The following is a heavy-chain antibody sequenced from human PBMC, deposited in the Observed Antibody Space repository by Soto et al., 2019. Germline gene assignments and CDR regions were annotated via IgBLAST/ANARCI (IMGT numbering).Heavy chain of an antibody. J-gene: IGHJ4*02. V-gene: IGHV3-30*18. Sequence: QVQLVESGGGVVQPGRSLRLSCAASGFTFSSYGMHWVRQAPGKGLEWVAVISYDGSNKYYADSVKGRFTISRDNSKNTLYLQMNSLRAKDTAVYYCAKPRDSSGWVNLDYWGQGTLVTVSS. CDR1: GFTFSSYG. CDR2: ISYDGSNK. CDR3: AKPRDSSGWVNLDY. D-gene: IGHD6-19*01.